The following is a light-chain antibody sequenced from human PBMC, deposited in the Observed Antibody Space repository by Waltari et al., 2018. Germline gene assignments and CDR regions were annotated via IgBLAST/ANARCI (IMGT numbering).Light chain of an antibody. CDR2: KND. Sequence: QSVLTQPPSASGTPGQRVTISCSGSSSNIGSNYVYWYQHLPGTAPKLLIYKNDQRPSGGPDRFSGSKSATSASLAISGLRSEDDADYYCAAWDDSLRGPVFGGWTKLTVL. V-gene: IGLV1-47*01. CDR1: SSNIGSNY. CDR3: AAWDDSLRGPV. J-gene: IGLJ3*02.